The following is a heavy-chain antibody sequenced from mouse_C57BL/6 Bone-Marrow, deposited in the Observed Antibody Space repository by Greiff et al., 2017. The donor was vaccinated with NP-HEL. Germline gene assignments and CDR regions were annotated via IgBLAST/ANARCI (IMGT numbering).Heavy chain of an antibody. CDR3: DYGDDVED. D-gene: IGHD1-1*01. J-gene: IGHJ2*01. CDR1: GYTFTSYW. V-gene: IGHV1-53*01. Sequence: QVQLQQPGTELVKPGASVKLSCKASGYTFTSYWMHWVKQRPGQGLEWIGNINPSTGGTNYNEKFPSKDTLTVDKYSSTAYMKVRRLTSEDSAVEERDYGDDVEDWGKGNTVTV. CDR2: INPSTGGT.